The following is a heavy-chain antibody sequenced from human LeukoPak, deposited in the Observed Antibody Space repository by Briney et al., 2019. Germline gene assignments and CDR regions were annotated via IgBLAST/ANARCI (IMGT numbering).Heavy chain of an antibody. CDR3: ARERGYSSGWYSAFDI. CDR1: GFTFSSYS. J-gene: IGHJ3*02. CDR2: ISSSSSYI. D-gene: IGHD6-19*01. V-gene: IGHV3-21*01. Sequence: GGSLRLSCAASGFTFSSYSMNWVRQAPGKGLEWVSSISSSSSYIYYADSVKGRFTISRDNAKNSLYLQMNSLRAEDTAVYYCARERGYSSGWYSAFDIWGQGTMVTVSS.